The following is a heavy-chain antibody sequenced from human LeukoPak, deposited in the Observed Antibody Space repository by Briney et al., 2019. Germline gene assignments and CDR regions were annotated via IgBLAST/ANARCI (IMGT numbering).Heavy chain of an antibody. J-gene: IGHJ4*02. CDR3: ARSIAAAGDY. V-gene: IGHV3-7*03. D-gene: IGHD6-13*01. Sequence: GGSLRLSCAVSGFTFSSDWMSWVRQAPGKGLEWVANIKEDGSDKNYVDSVKGRFTISRDNAKNSLFLQMNSLRAEDTAVYYCARSIAAAGDYWGQGTLVTVSS. CDR1: GFTFSSDW. CDR2: IKEDGSDK.